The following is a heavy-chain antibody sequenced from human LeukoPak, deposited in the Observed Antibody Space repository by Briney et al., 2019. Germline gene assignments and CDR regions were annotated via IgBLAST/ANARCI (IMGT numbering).Heavy chain of an antibody. Sequence: SVKVSCKASGGTFSSYAISWVRQAPGQGLEWMGGIIPIFGTANYAQKFQGRVTITADESTSTAYMELSSLRSEDTAVYYCACRAPGYSYGSYYYYGMDVWGQGTMVTVSS. V-gene: IGHV1-69*13. CDR3: ACRAPGYSYGSYYYYGMDV. D-gene: IGHD5-18*01. CDR1: GGTFSSYA. J-gene: IGHJ6*02. CDR2: IIPIFGTA.